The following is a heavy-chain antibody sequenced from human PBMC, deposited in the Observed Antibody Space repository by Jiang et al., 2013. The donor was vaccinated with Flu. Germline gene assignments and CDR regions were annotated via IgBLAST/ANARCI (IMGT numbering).Heavy chain of an antibody. CDR2: FDPENGGV. CDR3: ATRRFVVTSATQRSLTL. Sequence: SQLSLHWVRQAPGKGLEWMGGFDPENGGVIYSQNFQGRVTVIEDRSADTAYMEIRRLGFDDTAVYYCATRRFVVTSATQRSLTLGGQGTLL. V-gene: IGHV1-24*01. CDR1: SQLS. J-gene: IGHJ4*02. D-gene: IGHD2-15*01.